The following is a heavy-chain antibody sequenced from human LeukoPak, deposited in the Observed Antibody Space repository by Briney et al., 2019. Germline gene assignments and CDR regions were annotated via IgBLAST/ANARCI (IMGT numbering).Heavy chain of an antibody. CDR3: ARRFGI. CDR2: TYYSGST. J-gene: IGHJ3*02. D-gene: IGHD3-10*01. V-gene: IGHV4-59*08. Sequence: SETLSLTCTVSGGSISSYYWSWIRQPPGKGLEWIGYTYYSGSTSYNPSLKSRVTISIDTSKNQFSLKLTSVTAADTAVYYCARRFGIWGQGTMVTVSS. CDR1: GGSISSYY.